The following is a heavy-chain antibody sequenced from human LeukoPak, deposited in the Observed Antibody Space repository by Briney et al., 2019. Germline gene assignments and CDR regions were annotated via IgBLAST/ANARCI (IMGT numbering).Heavy chain of an antibody. V-gene: IGHV1-2*02. CDR3: ARGPKPYDYVWGSYRL. J-gene: IGHJ4*02. Sequence: GASVKVSCKASGYTFTGYYMHWVRQAPGQGLEWMGWINPNSGGTNYAQKFQGRVTMTRDTSISTAYMELSRLRSDDTAVYYCARGPKPYDYVWGSYRLWGQGTLVTVSS. CDR2: INPNSGGT. CDR1: GYTFTGYY. D-gene: IGHD3-16*02.